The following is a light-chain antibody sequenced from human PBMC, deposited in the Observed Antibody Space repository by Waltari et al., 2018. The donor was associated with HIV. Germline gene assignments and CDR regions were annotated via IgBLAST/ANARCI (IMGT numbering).Light chain of an antibody. CDR3: QAWDGDTYV. V-gene: IGLV3-1*01. J-gene: IGLJ1*01. CDR1: TLGNKY. Sequence: SYALIQLPFISVSARQRLTLTCSPQTLGNKYSSWYQQRPGQPPLLVIFQDTKRPSGIPERFSGSNSGNTVTLTVSDSQAIDEADYFCQAWDGDTYVFGTGTKLTVL. CDR2: QDT.